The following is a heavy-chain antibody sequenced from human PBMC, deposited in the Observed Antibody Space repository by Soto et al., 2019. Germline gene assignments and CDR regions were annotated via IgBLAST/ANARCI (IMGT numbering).Heavy chain of an antibody. CDR1: GFTFSSYG. D-gene: IGHD2-15*01. Sequence: QVQLVESGGGVVQPGRSLRLSCAASGFTFSSYGMHWVRQAPGKGLEWVAVIWYDGSNKYYADSVKGRFTISRENSKNTMYLQMNSLRAEDTAVYYCARGNCSGGSCQERFDPWGQGTLVTVSS. V-gene: IGHV3-33*01. J-gene: IGHJ5*02. CDR3: ARGNCSGGSCQERFDP. CDR2: IWYDGSNK.